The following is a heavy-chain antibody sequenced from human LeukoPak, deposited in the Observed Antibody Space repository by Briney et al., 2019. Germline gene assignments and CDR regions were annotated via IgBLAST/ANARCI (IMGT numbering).Heavy chain of an antibody. CDR3: ARDDVVVVAATNNKNYYYYGMDV. J-gene: IGHJ6*02. CDR2: ITGSGGSA. D-gene: IGHD2-15*01. CDR1: GFTFSSYA. Sequence: GGSLRLSCAASGFTFSSYAMSWVRQAPGKGLEWVSGITGSGGSAYYADSVKGRFTISRDNSKNTLYLQMNSLRAEDTAVHYCARDDVVVVAATNNKNYYYYGMDVWGQGTTVTVSS. V-gene: IGHV3-23*01.